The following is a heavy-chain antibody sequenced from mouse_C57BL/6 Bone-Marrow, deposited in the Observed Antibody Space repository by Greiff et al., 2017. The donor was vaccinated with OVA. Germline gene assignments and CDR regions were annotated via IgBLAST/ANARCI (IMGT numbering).Heavy chain of an antibody. D-gene: IGHD2-3*01. CDR3: ARWDGYYVWYFAY. CDR2: IYPGDGDT. J-gene: IGHJ3*01. Sequence: QVQLKESGAELVKPGASVKISCKASGYAFSSYWMNWVKQRPGKGLEWIGQIYPGDGDTNYNGKFKGKATLTADKSSSTAYMQLSSLTSADSPVYFCARWDGYYVWYFAYWGQGTLVTVSA. V-gene: IGHV1-80*01. CDR1: GYAFSSYW.